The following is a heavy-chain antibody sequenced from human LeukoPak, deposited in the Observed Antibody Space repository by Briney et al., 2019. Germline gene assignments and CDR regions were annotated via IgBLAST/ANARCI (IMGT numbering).Heavy chain of an antibody. V-gene: IGHV4-61*02. Sequence: PSETLSLTCTVSGGSISSDRFYWTWVRQPTGKGLVWIGRIKSSNTNYNPSLKSRVSISLDTSTNQFSLKLSSLTAADTAVYYCARVPDWTYVPDYWGQGTLVTVSS. CDR2: IKSSNT. D-gene: IGHD3-16*01. CDR1: GGSISSDRFY. CDR3: ARVPDWTYVPDY. J-gene: IGHJ4*02.